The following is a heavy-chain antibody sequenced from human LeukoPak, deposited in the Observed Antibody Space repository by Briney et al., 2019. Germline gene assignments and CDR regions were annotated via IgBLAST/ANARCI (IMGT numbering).Heavy chain of an antibody. J-gene: IGHJ4*02. D-gene: IGHD6-6*01. CDR2: IIPIFGTA. CDR1: GGTFSSYA. CDR3: AREHIAARRGFDY. Sequence: ASVKVSCKASGGTFSSYAISWVRQAPGQGLEWMGRIIPIFGTANYAQKFQGRVTITTDESTSTAYMELSSLRSEDTAEYYCAREHIAARRGFDYWGQGTLVTVSS. V-gene: IGHV1-69*05.